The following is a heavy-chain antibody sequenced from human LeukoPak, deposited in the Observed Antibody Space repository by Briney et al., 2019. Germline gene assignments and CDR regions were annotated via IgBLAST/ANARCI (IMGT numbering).Heavy chain of an antibody. CDR1: GYMFSNNY. CDR2: INPSGGST. CDR3: ARGEEDIGY. V-gene: IGHV1-46*01. J-gene: IGHJ4*02. D-gene: IGHD1-26*01. Sequence: GASVKVSCKASGYMFSNNYIHWVRQAPGQGLEWMGIINPSGGSTSYAQKFQGRVTMTRDTSTSTVYMELSSLRSEDTAVYYCARGEEDIGYWGQGTLVTVSS.